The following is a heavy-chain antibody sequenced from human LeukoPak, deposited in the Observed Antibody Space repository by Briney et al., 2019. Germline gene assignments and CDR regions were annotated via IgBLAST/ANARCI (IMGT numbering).Heavy chain of an antibody. V-gene: IGHV3-23*01. D-gene: IGHD3-22*01. CDR1: GFTFSSYA. CDR3: AKAASYYYDSSGYSDY. Sequence: GGSLRLSCAASGFTFSSYAMSWVRQAPGKGLEWVSVSSGRGGSTYYADSVKGRFTISRDNSKNTLYLQMNSLRAEDTAVYYCAKAASYYYDSSGYSDYWGQGTLVTVSS. CDR2: SSGRGGST. J-gene: IGHJ4*02.